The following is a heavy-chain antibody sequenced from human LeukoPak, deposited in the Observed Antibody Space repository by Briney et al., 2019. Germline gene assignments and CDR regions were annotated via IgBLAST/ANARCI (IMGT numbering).Heavy chain of an antibody. Sequence: GGSLRLSCAASGFTFSSYGMHWVRQAPGKGLEWVAVISYDGSNKYYADSVKGRFTISRDNSKNTLYLQMNSLRAEDTAVYYCAALGYCSSTSCYEEYYYGMDVWGQGTTVTVSS. J-gene: IGHJ6*02. CDR2: ISYDGSNK. CDR1: GFTFSSYG. V-gene: IGHV3-30*03. D-gene: IGHD2-2*01. CDR3: AALGYCSSTSCYEEYYYGMDV.